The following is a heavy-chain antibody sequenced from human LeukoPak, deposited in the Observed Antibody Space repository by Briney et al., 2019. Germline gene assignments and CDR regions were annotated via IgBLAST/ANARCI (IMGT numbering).Heavy chain of an antibody. CDR1: GGSISSYY. CDR3: ARGLTYYDFWSGPSGDY. CDR2: INHSGST. D-gene: IGHD3-3*01. V-gene: IGHV4-34*01. Sequence: PSETLSLTCTVSGGSISSYYWSWIRQPPGKGLEWIGEINHSGSTNYNPSLKSRVTISVDTSKNQFSLKLSSVTAADTAVYYCARGLTYYDFWSGPSGDYWGQGTLVTVSS. J-gene: IGHJ4*02.